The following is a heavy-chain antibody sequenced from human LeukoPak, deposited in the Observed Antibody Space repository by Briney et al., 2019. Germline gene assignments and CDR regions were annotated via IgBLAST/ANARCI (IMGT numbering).Heavy chain of an antibody. CDR2: ISSSAVTT. Sequence: GGSLRLSCAASGFTFNNFAMSWVRQTPGKGLEWVSAISSSAVTTKYADSVKGRFTISRDNSKYTLYLQMNSLRAEDTAVYYCASRRLHYYDTIRDYWGQGTLVTVSS. CDR1: GFTFNNFA. V-gene: IGHV3-23*01. J-gene: IGHJ4*02. D-gene: IGHD3-22*01. CDR3: ASRRLHYYDTIRDY.